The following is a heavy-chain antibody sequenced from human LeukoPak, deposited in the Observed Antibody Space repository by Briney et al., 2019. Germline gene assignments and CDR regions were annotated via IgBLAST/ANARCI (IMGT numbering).Heavy chain of an antibody. CDR2: IYYSRST. D-gene: IGHD3-22*01. CDR3: ARAPSIHYYDSSGYYLSPGGFDY. J-gene: IGHJ4*02. V-gene: IGHV4-59*01. CDR1: GGSISSYY. Sequence: SETLSLTCTVSGGSISSYYWSWIRQPPGKGLEWIGYIYYSRSTNYNPSLKSRVTISVDTSKNQFSLKLSSVTAADTAVYYCARAPSIHYYDSSGYYLSPGGFDYWGQGTLVTVSS.